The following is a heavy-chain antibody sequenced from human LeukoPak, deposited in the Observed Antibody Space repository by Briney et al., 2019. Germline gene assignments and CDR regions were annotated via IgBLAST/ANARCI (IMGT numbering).Heavy chain of an antibody. CDR3: ASGESYYVLDY. CDR1: GGSISNHY. Sequence: PSETLSLTCTVSGGSISNHYWNWIRRPPGKALEWIGYILNSGSTNYNPSLKSRLTISLDTSKKQFSLNLASVTAADTAVYYCASGESYYVLDYWGQGTLVTVSS. D-gene: IGHD1-26*01. CDR2: ILNSGST. J-gene: IGHJ4*02. V-gene: IGHV4-59*11.